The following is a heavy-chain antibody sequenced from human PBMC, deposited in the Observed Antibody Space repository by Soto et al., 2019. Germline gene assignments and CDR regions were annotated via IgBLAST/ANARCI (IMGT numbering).Heavy chain of an antibody. V-gene: IGHV3-23*04. Sequence: EVQLVQSGGGLIQPGGSLRLSCAASGFTVSSNYMSWVRQAPGKGLEWVSAISGSGGSTYSADSVEGRFTISRDNSKNTLYLQMNSLRAEDTALYYCAKDRGGVLAPSYFDYWGQGTLVTVSS. CDR1: GFTVSSNY. CDR3: AKDRGGVLAPSYFDY. D-gene: IGHD2-8*01. CDR2: ISGSGGST. J-gene: IGHJ4*02.